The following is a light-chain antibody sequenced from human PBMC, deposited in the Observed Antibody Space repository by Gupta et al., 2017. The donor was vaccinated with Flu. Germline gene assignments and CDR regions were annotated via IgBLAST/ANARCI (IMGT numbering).Light chain of an antibody. J-gene: IGKJ2*01. V-gene: IGKV3-11*01. Sequence: EIVLTQSPATLSLSLGERATLSCRASQSISNYLAWYQQKPGQAPRLLIYDASNSDTGIPARFSGSGSGTDFTLTISSLEPEDFAVYYCQQRYNWPLYTFGQGTKLEIK. CDR2: DAS. CDR3: QQRYNWPLYT. CDR1: QSISNY.